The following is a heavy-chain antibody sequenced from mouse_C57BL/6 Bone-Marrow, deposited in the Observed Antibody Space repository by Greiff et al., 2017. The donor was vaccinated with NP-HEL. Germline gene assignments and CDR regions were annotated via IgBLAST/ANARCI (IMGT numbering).Heavy chain of an antibody. CDR1: GFTFSSYG. J-gene: IGHJ1*03. V-gene: IGHV5-6*01. D-gene: IGHD1-1*01. CDR2: ISSGGSYT. Sequence: EVQVVESGGDLVKPGGSLKLSCAASGFTFSSYGMSWVRQTPDKRLEWVATISSGGSYTYYPDSVKGRFTISRDNAKNTLYLQMSSLKSEDTAMYYCATPYGSSYGWYFDVWGTGTTVTVSS. CDR3: ATPYGSSYGWYFDV.